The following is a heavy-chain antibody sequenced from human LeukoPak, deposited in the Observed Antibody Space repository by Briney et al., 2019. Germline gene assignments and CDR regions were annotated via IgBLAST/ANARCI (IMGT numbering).Heavy chain of an antibody. Sequence: ASVKVSCKASGYTFTNYAMNWVRQAPGQGLEWMGWIYTNTGNPTYAQGFTGRFIFSLDTSVSTANLQISSLKAEDTAVYYCARDPSRFDPWGQGTLVTVSS. CDR2: IYTNTGNP. J-gene: IGHJ5*02. V-gene: IGHV7-4-1*02. CDR3: ARDPSRFDP. CDR1: GYTFTNYA.